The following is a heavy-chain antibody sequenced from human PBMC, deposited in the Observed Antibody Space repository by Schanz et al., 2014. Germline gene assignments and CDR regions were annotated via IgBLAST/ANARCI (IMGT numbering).Heavy chain of an antibody. CDR1: GFTFNNYD. Sequence: EVQLVESGGGLVQPGGSLRLSCAASGFTFNNYDMNWVRLVPGKGLECVSGISGGGGSAYYAASMKGRFTISRDSPKNRLYLKMTSLSPEDSAVYYCARGVARERYTDWLELDSWGQGTLVTVSS. V-gene: IGHV3-23*04. CDR2: ISGGGGSA. J-gene: IGHJ4*02. D-gene: IGHD3-9*01. CDR3: ARGVARERYTDWLELDS.